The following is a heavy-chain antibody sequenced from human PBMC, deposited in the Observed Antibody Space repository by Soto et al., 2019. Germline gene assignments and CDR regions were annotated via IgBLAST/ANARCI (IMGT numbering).Heavy chain of an antibody. D-gene: IGHD6-19*01. CDR2: ISYDGSNK. V-gene: IGHV3-30-3*01. Sequence: PGGSLRLSCAASGFTFSSYAMHWVRQAPGKGLEWVAVISYDGSNKYYADSVKGRFTISRDNSKNTLYLQMNSLRAEDTAVYYCARDTVPEVAGLYYYYGMDVWGQGTTVTVSS. CDR1: GFTFSSYA. J-gene: IGHJ6*02. CDR3: ARDTVPEVAGLYYYYGMDV.